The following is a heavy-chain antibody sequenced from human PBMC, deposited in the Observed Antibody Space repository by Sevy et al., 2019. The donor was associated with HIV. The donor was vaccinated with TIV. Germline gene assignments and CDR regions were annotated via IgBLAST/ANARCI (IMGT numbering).Heavy chain of an antibody. D-gene: IGHD1-20*01. V-gene: IGHV3-21*01. CDR3: ARPTSGLSEYEPLDNARFYGMDV. Sequence: GGSLRLSCAASGFTFRSYSMSWVRQAPGRGLEWVSSITSSSSFIFYADSVKGRLTISRDNAKNSLFLQMNSLRAEDTAVYYCARPTSGLSEYEPLDNARFYGMDVWGQGTTVTVSS. CDR1: GFTFRSYS. J-gene: IGHJ6*02. CDR2: ITSSSSFI.